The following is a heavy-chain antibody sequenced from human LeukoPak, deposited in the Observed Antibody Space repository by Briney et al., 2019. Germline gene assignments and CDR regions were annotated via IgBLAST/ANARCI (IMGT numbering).Heavy chain of an antibody. J-gene: IGHJ4*02. CDR3: AREARVAAAGTAGINFDY. D-gene: IGHD6-13*01. CDR2: INPNNGGT. V-gene: IGHV1-2*02. Sequence: GASVKVSCKASGYTFTSYGISWVRQAPGQGLEWLGWINPNNGGTIYAQKFQGRVAMTRDTSNTTAYMEMTRPRSDDTAAYYCAREARVAAAGTAGINFDYWGQGTLVTVSS. CDR1: GYTFTSYG.